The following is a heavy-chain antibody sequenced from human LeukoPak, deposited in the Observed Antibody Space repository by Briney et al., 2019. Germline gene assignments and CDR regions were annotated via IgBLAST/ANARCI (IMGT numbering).Heavy chain of an antibody. J-gene: IGHJ3*02. Sequence: SETLSLTCAVSGDSFSSHYWTWIRQPPGKGLEWIGYISYIGSTNYNPSLKSRVTISIDTSKNQFSLKLSSVTAADTAVYCCARDLVTVTKGFDIWGQGTMVSVSS. CDR2: ISYIGST. V-gene: IGHV4-59*11. D-gene: IGHD4-17*01. CDR1: GDSFSSHY. CDR3: ARDLVTVTKGFDI.